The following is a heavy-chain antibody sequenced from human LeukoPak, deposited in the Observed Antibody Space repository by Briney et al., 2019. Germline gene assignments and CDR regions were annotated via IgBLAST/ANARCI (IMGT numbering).Heavy chain of an antibody. J-gene: IGHJ4*02. CDR2: IYYSGST. D-gene: IGHD3-22*01. Sequence: PSETLSLTCTVSGGSISRYYWSWIRQPPGKGLEWIGYIYYSGSTNYNPSLKSRVTISVDTSKNQFSLKLSSVTAADTAVYYCARAPYYYDSSGYYYVFDYWGQGTLVTVSS. V-gene: IGHV4-59*01. CDR3: ARAPYYYDSSGYYYVFDY. CDR1: GGSISRYY.